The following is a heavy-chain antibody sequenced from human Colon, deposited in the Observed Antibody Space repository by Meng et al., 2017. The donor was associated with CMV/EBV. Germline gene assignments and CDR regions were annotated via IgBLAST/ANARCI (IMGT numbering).Heavy chain of an antibody. Sequence: LYCTTFGFIFGGRWMTWVRQAQGKGREGVANIKRDGSEKYYVDSVKGRFTISRDNAKNSLYLQMNSLRAEDTAVSYCATDLNWDNFWGQGTLVTVSS. J-gene: IGHJ4*02. CDR2: IKRDGSEK. CDR3: ATDLNWDNF. V-gene: IGHV3-7*01. CDR1: GFIFGGRW. D-gene: IGHD1-1*01.